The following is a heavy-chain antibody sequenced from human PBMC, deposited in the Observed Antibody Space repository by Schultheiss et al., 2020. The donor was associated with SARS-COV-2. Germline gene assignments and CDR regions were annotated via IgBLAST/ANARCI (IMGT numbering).Heavy chain of an antibody. D-gene: IGHD2-21*02. CDR2: IYYSGST. CDR3: ARLPFVVVTGPIYNWFDA. CDR1: GGSIDSGDYY. Sequence: SETLSLTCTVSGGSIDSGDYYWTWIRQHPGKGLEWLGYIYYSGSTYYNPSLKSRVTISVDTSKNQFSLKLSSVTAADTAVYYCARLPFVVVTGPIYNWFDAWGQGTLVTVSS. V-gene: IGHV4-30-4*01. J-gene: IGHJ5*02.